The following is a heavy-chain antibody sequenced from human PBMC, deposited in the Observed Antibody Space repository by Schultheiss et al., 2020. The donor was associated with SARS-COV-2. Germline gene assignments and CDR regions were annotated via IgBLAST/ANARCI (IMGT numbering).Heavy chain of an antibody. D-gene: IGHD3-3*01. CDR3: ARVSYDTLTGYMDV. J-gene: IGHJ6*03. CDR2: IYHSGST. Sequence: ESLKISCAASGFTFSSYGMHWVRQAPGKGLEWIGSIYHSGSTNYNPSLKSRVTISVDTSKNQFSLKLSSVTAADTAVYYCARVSYDTLTGYMDVWGKGTTVTVSS. V-gene: IGHV4-34*01. CDR1: GFTFSSYG.